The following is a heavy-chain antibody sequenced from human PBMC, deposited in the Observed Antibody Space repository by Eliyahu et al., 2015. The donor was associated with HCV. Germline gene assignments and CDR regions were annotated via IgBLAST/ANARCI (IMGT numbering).Heavy chain of an antibody. CDR2: VRSEIDGGTT. CDR3: TTLNWFEP. V-gene: IGHV3-15*01. CDR1: GFTFNNAW. J-gene: IGHJ5*02. Sequence: EVQLVESGGGLVKPGGSLRLSCAGSGFTFNNAWMNWVRQAPGKGLEWVGRVRSEIDGGTTDYAAPVKGRFTISRDDSKNTVYLEMKSLKAEDTAVYYCTTLNWFEPWGQGTLVTVSS.